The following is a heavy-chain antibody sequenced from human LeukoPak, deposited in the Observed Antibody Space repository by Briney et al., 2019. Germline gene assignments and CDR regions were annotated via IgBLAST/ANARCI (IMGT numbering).Heavy chain of an antibody. CDR3: ARDSGGLNYYGSGSSNYFDY. CDR1: GFTFSTYE. V-gene: IGHV3-48*03. Sequence: GGSLRLSCAASGFTFSTYEMNWVRQAPGKGLEWVSYISSSGSTIYYADSVKGRFTISRDNAKNSLYLQMNSLRAEDTAVYYCARDSGGLNYYGSGSSNYFDYWGQGTLVTVSS. CDR2: ISSSGSTI. D-gene: IGHD3-10*01. J-gene: IGHJ4*02.